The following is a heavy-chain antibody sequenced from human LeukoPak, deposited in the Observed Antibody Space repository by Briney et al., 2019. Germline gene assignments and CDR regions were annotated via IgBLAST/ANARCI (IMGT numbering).Heavy chain of an antibody. V-gene: IGHV3-23*01. CDR3: AKDRYDSSGYLDY. CDR1: GFTFSSYA. CDR2: ISGSGGST. Sequence: PGGSLRLSCTASGFTFSSYAMSWVRQAPGKGLEWVSAISGSGGSTYYADSVKGRFTISRDNSKNTLYLQMNSLRAEDTAVYYCAKDRYDSSGYLDYWGQGTLVTVSS. D-gene: IGHD3-22*01. J-gene: IGHJ4*02.